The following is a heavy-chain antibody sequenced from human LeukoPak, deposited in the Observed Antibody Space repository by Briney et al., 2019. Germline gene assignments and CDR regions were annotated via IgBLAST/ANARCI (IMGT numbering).Heavy chain of an antibody. CDR2: IYYSGST. CDR1: GGSISSDGYY. D-gene: IGHD6-13*01. J-gene: IGHJ4*02. Sequence: SETLSLTCTVSGGSISSDGYYWSWIRQHPGKGLEWIGYIYYSGSTYYNPSLKSRVTISLHTSKNQVSLKLSSVTAADTAVYYCARVPPYSSSWYDDYWGQGTLVTVSS. V-gene: IGHV4-31*03. CDR3: ARVPPYSSSWYDDY.